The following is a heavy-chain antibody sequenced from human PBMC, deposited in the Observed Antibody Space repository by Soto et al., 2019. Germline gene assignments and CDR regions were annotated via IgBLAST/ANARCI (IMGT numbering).Heavy chain of an antibody. Sequence: GESLKISCKGSIYTFTSYWIAWVRQMPGKGLEWMGFIYPGDSETRYSPSLEGQVTISADKSTSTAYLQWSSLKASDTAMYYCASPSAYGWNLDVWGQGTMVTVSS. CDR1: IYTFTSYW. D-gene: IGHD3-22*01. CDR2: IYPGDSET. V-gene: IGHV5-51*01. CDR3: ASPSAYGWNLDV. J-gene: IGHJ3*01.